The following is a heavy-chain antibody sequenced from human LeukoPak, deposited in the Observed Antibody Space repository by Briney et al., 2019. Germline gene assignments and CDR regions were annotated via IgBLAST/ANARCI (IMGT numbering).Heavy chain of an antibody. CDR3: ARHGLDTAMMNYYYYYMDV. Sequence: SETLSLTCTVSGRSISSRSYYWGWIRQPPGKVLEWIGSIYYSGSTYYNPSLKSRVTISVDTSKNQFSLKLSSVTAADTAMYYCARHGLDTAMMNYYYYYMDVWGKGTTVTVSS. CDR2: IYYSGST. V-gene: IGHV4-39*01. J-gene: IGHJ6*03. D-gene: IGHD5-18*01. CDR1: GRSISSRSYY.